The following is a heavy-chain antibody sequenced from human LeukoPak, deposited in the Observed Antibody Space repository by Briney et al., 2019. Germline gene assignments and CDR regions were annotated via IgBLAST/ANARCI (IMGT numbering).Heavy chain of an antibody. V-gene: IGHV4-59*01. D-gene: IGHD6-6*01. CDR1: GGSISSYY. Sequence: PSETLSLTCTVSGGSISSYYWSWIRQPPGKGLEWIGYIYYSGSTNYNPSLKSRVTISVDTSKNQFSLKLSPVTAADTAVYYCARKLFAFDIWGQGTMVTVSS. CDR3: ARKLFAFDI. J-gene: IGHJ3*02. CDR2: IYYSGST.